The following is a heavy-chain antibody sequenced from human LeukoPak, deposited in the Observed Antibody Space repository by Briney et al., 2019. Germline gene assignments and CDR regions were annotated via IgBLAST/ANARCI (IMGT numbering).Heavy chain of an antibody. CDR2: ISGSSGYI. J-gene: IGHJ6*02. CDR1: GFTFSSYS. CDR3: ARGRGYSSSSTDMDV. Sequence: PGGSLRLSCAASGFTFSSYSMNWVRQAPGKGLEWVSSISGSSGYIYYADSVKGRFTISRDNTDNLLYLQMNSLRAEDTAVYYCARGRGYSSSSTDMDVWGRGTTVTVSS. V-gene: IGHV3-21*01. D-gene: IGHD6-6*01.